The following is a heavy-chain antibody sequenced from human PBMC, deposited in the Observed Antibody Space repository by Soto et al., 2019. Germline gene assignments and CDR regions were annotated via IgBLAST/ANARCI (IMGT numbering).Heavy chain of an antibody. J-gene: IGHJ5*02. CDR1: GYTFTSYY. Sequence: QVQLVQSGAEVKKPGASVKVSCKASGYTFTSYYMHWVRQAPGQGLEWMGIINPSGGSTSYAQKFQGGVTMTRDTSTSTVYMELSSLRSEDTAVYYCARDASGSYEGNWFDPWGQGTLVTVSS. D-gene: IGHD1-26*01. V-gene: IGHV1-46*01. CDR3: ARDASGSYEGNWFDP. CDR2: INPSGGST.